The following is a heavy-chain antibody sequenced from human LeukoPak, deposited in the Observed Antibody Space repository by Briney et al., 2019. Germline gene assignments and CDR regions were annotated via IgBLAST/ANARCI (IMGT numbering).Heavy chain of an antibody. J-gene: IGHJ6*02. D-gene: IGHD4-23*01. V-gene: IGHV3-66*01. CDR2: IYSGGST. CDR3: ARDYGGNGMDV. CDR1: GFTVSSNY. Sequence: GGSLRLSCAASGFTVSSNYMSWVRQAPGKGLEWVSVIYSGGSTYYADSVKGRFTISRDNSKNTLYPQMNSLRAEDTAVYYCARDYGGNGMDVWGQGTTVTVSS.